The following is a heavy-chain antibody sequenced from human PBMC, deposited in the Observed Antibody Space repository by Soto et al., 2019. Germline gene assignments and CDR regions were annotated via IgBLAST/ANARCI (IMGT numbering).Heavy chain of an antibody. CDR3: AKDATAYYFDY. D-gene: IGHD2-15*01. Sequence: QVQLVESGGGVVQPGRSLRLSCAASGFTFSSYGMHWVRQAAGKGLEWVAVISYDGSNKYYADSVKGRFTISRDNSKNTLYLQMNSLRAEDTAVYYCAKDATAYYFDYWGQGTLVTVSS. V-gene: IGHV3-30*18. CDR2: ISYDGSNK. CDR1: GFTFSSYG. J-gene: IGHJ4*02.